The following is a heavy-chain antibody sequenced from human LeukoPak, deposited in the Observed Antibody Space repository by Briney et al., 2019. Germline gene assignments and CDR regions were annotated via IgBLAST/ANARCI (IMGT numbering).Heavy chain of an antibody. CDR3: AKADRITIFGVAHN. Sequence: GGSLRLSCAASGFSFSSYAMSWVRPAPGKGLEWVSAICGSGGSTYYADSVKGRFTISRDNSKNTLYLQMNSLRAEDTAVYYCAKADRITIFGVAHNWGQGTLVTVSS. D-gene: IGHD3-3*01. J-gene: IGHJ4*02. CDR2: ICGSGGST. V-gene: IGHV3-23*01. CDR1: GFSFSSYA.